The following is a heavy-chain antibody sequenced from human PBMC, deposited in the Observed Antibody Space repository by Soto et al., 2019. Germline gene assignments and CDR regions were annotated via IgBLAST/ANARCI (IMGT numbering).Heavy chain of an antibody. Sequence: SSETLSLTCTVSGGSISGYYWSWIRQPPGKGLEWIGYIYYSGSTNYNPSLKSRVTISVDTSKNQFSLKLSSVTAADTAVYYCARWTSGGYNWFDPWGQGTLVTSPQ. D-gene: IGHD3-10*01. V-gene: IGHV4-59*01. CDR1: GGSISGYY. CDR2: IYYSGST. J-gene: IGHJ5*02. CDR3: ARWTSGGYNWFDP.